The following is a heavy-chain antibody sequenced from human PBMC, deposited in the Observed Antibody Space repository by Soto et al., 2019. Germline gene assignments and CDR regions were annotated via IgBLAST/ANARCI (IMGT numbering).Heavy chain of an antibody. J-gene: IGHJ1*01. CDR2: INPSGGST. Sequence: ASVKVSCKASGYTFTSYYMHWVRQAPGQGLEWMGIINPSGGSTSYAQKFQGRVTMTRDTSTSTVYMELSSLRSEDTAVYYCAVAAAAEPFQHWGQGTLVTVSS. CDR3: AVAAAAEPFQH. D-gene: IGHD6-13*01. CDR1: GYTFTSYY. V-gene: IGHV1-46*01.